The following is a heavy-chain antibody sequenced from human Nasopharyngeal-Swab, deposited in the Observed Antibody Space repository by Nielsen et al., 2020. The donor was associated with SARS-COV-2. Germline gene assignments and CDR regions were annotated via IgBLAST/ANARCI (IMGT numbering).Heavy chain of an antibody. CDR2: IRSKAYGGTT. V-gene: IGHV3-49*03. Sequence: GESLKISCPASGLTFGDYAMSWFRQAPGKGLEWVGFIRSKAYGGTTEYAASVKGRFTISRDDSKSIAYLQMNSLKTEDTAVYYCTRDGLWFGELSDYYYGMDVWGQGTTVTVSS. J-gene: IGHJ6*02. CDR1: GLTFGDYA. CDR3: TRDGLWFGELSDYYYGMDV. D-gene: IGHD3-10*01.